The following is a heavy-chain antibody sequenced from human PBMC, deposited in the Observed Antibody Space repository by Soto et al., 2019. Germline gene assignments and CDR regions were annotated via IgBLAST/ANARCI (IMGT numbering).Heavy chain of an antibody. J-gene: IGHJ4*02. D-gene: IGHD3-10*01. CDR3: ARGRGFYYGSGSSNLFDY. V-gene: IGHV4-34*01. Sequence: SETLSLTCAVYGGSFSGYYWSWIRQPPGKGLEWIGEINHSGSTNYNPSLKSRVTISVDTSKNQFSLKLSSVTAADTAVYYCARGRGFYYGSGSSNLFDYWGQGTLVTVSS. CDR1: GGSFSGYY. CDR2: INHSGST.